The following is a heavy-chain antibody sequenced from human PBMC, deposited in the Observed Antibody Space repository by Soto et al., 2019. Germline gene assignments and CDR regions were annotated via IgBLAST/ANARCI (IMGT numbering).Heavy chain of an antibody. D-gene: IGHD3-22*01. J-gene: IGHJ4*02. Sequence: GGSLRLSCAASGFTFNDYYMSWIRQGPGEGLEWISYISTSGSYTNYADPVKGRFTISRDNAKKSLYLQMNSLRAEDTAVYYCARDQDRNGDYNMFDYWGQGTLVTVSS. V-gene: IGHV3-11*06. CDR3: ARDQDRNGDYNMFDY. CDR2: ISTSGSYT. CDR1: GFTFNDYY.